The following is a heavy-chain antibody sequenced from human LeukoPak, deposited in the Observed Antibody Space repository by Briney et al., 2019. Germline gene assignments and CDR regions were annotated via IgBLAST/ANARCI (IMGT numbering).Heavy chain of an antibody. D-gene: IGHD3-10*01. CDR1: GYSFTSYW. J-gene: IGHJ5*02. CDR3: ARHMVRGVITGSFYS. Sequence: GESLQISCKGSGYSFTSYWISWVRQMPGKGLEWMGRIDPSDSYTNYSPSFQGHVTISADKSISTAYLQWSSLKASDTAMYYCARHMVRGVITGSFYSWGQGTLVTVSS. CDR2: IDPSDSYT. V-gene: IGHV5-10-1*01.